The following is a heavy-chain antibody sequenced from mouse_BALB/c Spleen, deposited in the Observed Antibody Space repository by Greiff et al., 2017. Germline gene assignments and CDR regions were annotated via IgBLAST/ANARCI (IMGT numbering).Heavy chain of an antibody. CDR2: ISYSGST. V-gene: IGHV3-2*02. CDR3: ARDYYFDY. CDR1: GYSITSDYA. Sequence: EVQRVESGPGLVKPSQSLSLTCTVTGYSITSDYAWNWIRQFPGNKLEWMGYISYSGSTSYNPSLKSRISITRDTSKNQLFLQLNSVTTEDTATYYCARDYYFDYWGQGTTLTVSS. J-gene: IGHJ2*01.